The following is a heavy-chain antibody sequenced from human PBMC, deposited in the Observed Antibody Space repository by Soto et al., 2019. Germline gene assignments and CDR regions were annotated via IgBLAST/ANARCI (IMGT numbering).Heavy chain of an antibody. CDR2: ISSGGEYL. V-gene: IGHV3-21*01. CDR3: ATDGAAGAGMGV. D-gene: IGHD6-13*01. CDR1: GLTFSAFG. Sequence: EVQLVESGGGLVKPGGSLRLSCAASGLTFSAFGMNWVRQAPGKGLEWVSSISSGGEYLDYADSVKGRLTISRDNAKNSLFLKLDSLRVEDSALYYCATDGAAGAGMGVWGQGTTVTVSS. J-gene: IGHJ6*02.